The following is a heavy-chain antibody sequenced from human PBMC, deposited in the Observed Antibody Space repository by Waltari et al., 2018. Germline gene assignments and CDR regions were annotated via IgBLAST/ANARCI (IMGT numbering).Heavy chain of an antibody. CDR3: ARVGTMVRGVITFFDY. CDR1: GGSISSYY. V-gene: IGHV4-59*01. Sequence: QVQLQESGPGLVKPSETLSLTCTVSGGSISSYYWSWIRQPPGKGLEWIGYIYYSGSTNYNPSLKSRVTISVDTSKNQFSLKLSSVTAADTAVYYCARVGTMVRGVITFFDYWGQGTLVTVSS. J-gene: IGHJ4*02. CDR2: IYYSGST. D-gene: IGHD3-10*01.